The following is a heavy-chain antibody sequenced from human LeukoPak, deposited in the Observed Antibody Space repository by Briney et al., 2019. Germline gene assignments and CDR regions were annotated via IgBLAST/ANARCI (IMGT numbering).Heavy chain of an antibody. CDR3: PRGNEDYYDSIGYLS. CDR2: VFHSENT. V-gene: IGHV4-38-2*01. J-gene: IGHJ1*01. CDR1: GDSISSDYY. D-gene: IGHD3-22*01. Sequence: SETLSLTCAVSGDSISSDYYWAWIRQPPGKGLEWIGSVFHSENTYYNPSLKSRVTISVDTPKNQFSLKLTSVTAADTAVYYCPRGNEDYYDSIGYLSWGQGTLVTVSS.